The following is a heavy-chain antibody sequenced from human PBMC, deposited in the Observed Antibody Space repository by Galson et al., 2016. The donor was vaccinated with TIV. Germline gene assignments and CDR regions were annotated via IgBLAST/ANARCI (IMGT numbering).Heavy chain of an antibody. V-gene: IGHV3-53*01. Sequence: SLRLSCAASGFIVDDNYMTWIRQAPGKGLEWVSVIYGDGRTYYTDSVRGRFTISRDSSKNTLYLQMNSLRAEDTAVYYCARDRYYDARGYYYYYYGMNVWGQGPTVTVSS. D-gene: IGHD3-22*01. J-gene: IGHJ6*02. CDR2: IYGDGRT. CDR1: GFIVDDNY. CDR3: ARDRYYDARGYYYYYYGMNV.